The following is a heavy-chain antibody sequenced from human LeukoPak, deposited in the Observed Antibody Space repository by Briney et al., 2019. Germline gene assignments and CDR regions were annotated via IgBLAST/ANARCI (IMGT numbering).Heavy chain of an antibody. CDR3: TRPGSGWDYCYYYYMDV. CDR1: GFTFSGSA. D-gene: IGHD6-19*01. CDR2: IRSKSNSYAT. Sequence: GGSLRLSCAASGFTFSGSAMHWVRQASGKGLEWVGRIRSKSNSYATAYAASVKGRFTISRDDSKNTAYLQMNSLKTEDTAVYYCTRPGSGWDYCYYYYMDVWGKGTTVTVSS. J-gene: IGHJ6*03. V-gene: IGHV3-73*01.